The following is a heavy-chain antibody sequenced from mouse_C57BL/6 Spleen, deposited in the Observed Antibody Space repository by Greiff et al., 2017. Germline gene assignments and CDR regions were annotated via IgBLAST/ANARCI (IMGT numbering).Heavy chain of an antibody. CDR2: ISYSGST. J-gene: IGHJ2*01. CDR3: ARWRTGYYFDY. Sequence: EVQLQQSGPGMVKPSQSLSLTCTVTGYSITSGYDWHWIRHFPGNKLEWMGYISYSGSTNYNPSLKSRISITHDTSKNHFFLKLNSVTTEDTATYYCARWRTGYYFDYWGQGTTLTVSS. V-gene: IGHV3-1*01. CDR1: GYSITSGYD. D-gene: IGHD4-1*01.